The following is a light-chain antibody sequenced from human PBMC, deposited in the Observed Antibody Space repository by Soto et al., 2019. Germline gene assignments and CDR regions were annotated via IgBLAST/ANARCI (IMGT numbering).Light chain of an antibody. J-gene: IGLJ1*01. V-gene: IGLV2-8*01. CDR3: SSYAAGSNFV. CDR1: SSDVGGYNY. CDR2: EVS. Sequence: QSVLTQPPSASGSPGQSVTISCTGTSSDVGGYNYVSWYQQHPGKAPKLMIYEVSKRPSGVPDRFSGSKSDNTASLTVSGLQAEDEADYYCSSYAAGSNFVFGTGTKAPS.